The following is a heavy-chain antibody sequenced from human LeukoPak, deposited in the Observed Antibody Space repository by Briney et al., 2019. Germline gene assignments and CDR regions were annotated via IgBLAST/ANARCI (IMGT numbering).Heavy chain of an antibody. CDR3: AKDPGGVSSSAENWFDP. CDR2: ISGSGGST. V-gene: IGHV3-23*01. Sequence: GGSLRLSCAASGFTFSSYAMSWVRQAPGKGLEWVSAISGSGGSTYYADSVKGRFTISRDNSKNTLYLQMNSLRAEDTAVYYCAKDPGGVSSSAENWFDPWGQGTLVTVSS. D-gene: IGHD6-6*01. J-gene: IGHJ5*02. CDR1: GFTFSSYA.